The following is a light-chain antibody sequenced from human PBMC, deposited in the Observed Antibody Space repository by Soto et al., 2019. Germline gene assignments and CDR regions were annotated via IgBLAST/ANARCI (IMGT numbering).Light chain of an antibody. CDR3: QQRSNWPS. CDR2: EAS. V-gene: IGKV1-5*03. J-gene: IGKJ3*01. CDR1: HSINNR. Sequence: DKVLITFRASHSINNRLAWYQQKPGKAPNLLIYEASSLESGVPSRFSGSGSGTDFTLTISSLEPEDFAVYYCQQRSNWPSFGPGTKVDIK.